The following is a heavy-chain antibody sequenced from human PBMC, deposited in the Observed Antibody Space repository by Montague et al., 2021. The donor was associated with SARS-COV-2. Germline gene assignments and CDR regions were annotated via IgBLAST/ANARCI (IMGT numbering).Heavy chain of an antibody. CDR1: GASISGSIISNY. CDR2: ILYSGST. V-gene: IGHV4-61*01. CDR3: ARGVRDYGGRYFFGY. D-gene: IGHD4-23*01. Sequence: SETLSLTCTVSGASISGSIISNYWSWIRQPPGKGLEWIGYILYSGSTNYNPSLKSRVTMSVDTSKNQFSLNVSSVTAADTAVYYCARGVRDYGGRYFFGYWGQGTLVTVSS. J-gene: IGHJ4*02.